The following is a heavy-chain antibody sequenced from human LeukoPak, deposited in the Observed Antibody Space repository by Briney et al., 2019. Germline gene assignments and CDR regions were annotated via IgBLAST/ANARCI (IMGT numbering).Heavy chain of an antibody. D-gene: IGHD3-10*01. CDR3: ARDQWFGDQYYYGMDV. J-gene: IGHJ6*04. CDR2: IYHSGST. CDR1: GYSISSGYY. V-gene: IGHV4-38-2*02. Sequence: SETLSLTCAVSGYSISSGYYWGWIRQPPGNGLEWIGSIYHSGSTYYNPSLKSRVTISVDTSKNQFSLKLSSVTAADTAVYYCARDQWFGDQYYYGMDVWGKGTTVTVSS.